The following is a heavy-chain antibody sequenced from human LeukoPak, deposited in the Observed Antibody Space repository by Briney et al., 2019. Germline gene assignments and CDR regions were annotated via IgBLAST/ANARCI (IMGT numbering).Heavy chain of an antibody. CDR1: GGSFSGYY. CDR2: INHSGST. J-gene: IGHJ5*02. Sequence: PSETLSLTCAVYGGSFSGYYWSWVRQPPGKGLEWIGEINHSGSTNYNPSLKSRVTISVDTSKNQFSLKLSSVTAADTAVYYCARGRITHYDFWRRNWFDPWGQGTLVTVSS. V-gene: IGHV4-34*01. CDR3: ARGRITHYDFWRRNWFDP. D-gene: IGHD3-3*01.